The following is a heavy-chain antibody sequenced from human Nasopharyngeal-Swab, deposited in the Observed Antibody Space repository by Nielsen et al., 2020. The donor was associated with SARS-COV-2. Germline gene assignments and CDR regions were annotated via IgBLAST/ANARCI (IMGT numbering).Heavy chain of an antibody. CDR1: GGSISSGGYY. Sequence: SETLSLTCTVSGGSISSGGYYWSWIRQHPGKGLEWIGYIYYSGSTYYNPSLESRVTISVDTSKNQFSLKLSSVTAADTAVYYCARDKRYGDYGGEGWFDPWGQGTLVTVSS. V-gene: IGHV4-31*03. J-gene: IGHJ5*02. CDR2: IYYSGST. CDR3: ARDKRYGDYGGEGWFDP. D-gene: IGHD4-17*01.